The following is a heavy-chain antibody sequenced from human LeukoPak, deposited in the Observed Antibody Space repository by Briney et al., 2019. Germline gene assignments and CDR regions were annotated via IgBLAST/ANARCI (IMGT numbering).Heavy chain of an antibody. CDR2: IISRTSDI. CDR3: AKDFRGNGDFHAFDY. J-gene: IGHJ4*02. CDR1: GFAFSPKR. D-gene: IGHD4-17*01. V-gene: IGHV3-21*01. Sequence: PGGPLKPSGAAPGFAFSPKRWNWVRKPQGKGLSWVSSIISRTSDIHYADSVRGRFTISRDNAENSLYLQMNSLRAEDTAVYYCAKDFRGNGDFHAFDYWGQGTLVTVSS.